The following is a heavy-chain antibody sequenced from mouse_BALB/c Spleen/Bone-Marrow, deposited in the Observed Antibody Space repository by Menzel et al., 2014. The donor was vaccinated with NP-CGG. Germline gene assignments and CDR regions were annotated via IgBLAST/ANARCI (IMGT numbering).Heavy chain of an antibody. Sequence: EVQVVESGGGLVQPGRSLKLSCAASGFDFSGFWMGWVRPAPGKGLEWIGEINPDSSTINYTPSLKDRFIISRDNAKNTLYLQMSKVRSEDTALYYCARLGYYGGFAYWGQGTLVTVSA. CDR1: GFDFSGFW. V-gene: IGHV4-1*02. J-gene: IGHJ3*01. CDR3: ARLGYYGGFAY. CDR2: INPDSSTI. D-gene: IGHD2-3*01.